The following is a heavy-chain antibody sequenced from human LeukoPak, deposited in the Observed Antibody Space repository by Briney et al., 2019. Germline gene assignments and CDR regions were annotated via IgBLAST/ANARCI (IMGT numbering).Heavy chain of an antibody. Sequence: GGSLRLSCAASGFTFSNYGMHWVRQAPGKGLEWVAVIWYDGSNKYYADSVKGRFTISRDNSKNTLYPQMNSLRAEDTAAYYCVRVTHSSYSYGYGHGDYWGQGTLVTVSS. CDR1: GFTFSNYG. J-gene: IGHJ4*02. CDR2: IWYDGSNK. D-gene: IGHD5-18*01. CDR3: VRVTHSSYSYGYGHGDY. V-gene: IGHV3-33*08.